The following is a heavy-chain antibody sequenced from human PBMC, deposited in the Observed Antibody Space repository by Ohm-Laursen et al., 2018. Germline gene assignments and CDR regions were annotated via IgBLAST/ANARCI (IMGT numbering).Heavy chain of an antibody. V-gene: IGHV1-46*01. J-gene: IGHJ6*02. Sequence: GASVKVSCKVSGYTFTSYYMHWVRQAPGQGLEWMGIINPSGGSTSYAQKFQGRVTMTRDTSTSTVYMELSSLRSEDTAVYYCARANDFWSGYYPYYYYGMDVWGQGTTVTVSS. CDR1: GYTFTSYY. CDR3: ARANDFWSGYYPYYYYGMDV. D-gene: IGHD3-3*01. CDR2: INPSGGST.